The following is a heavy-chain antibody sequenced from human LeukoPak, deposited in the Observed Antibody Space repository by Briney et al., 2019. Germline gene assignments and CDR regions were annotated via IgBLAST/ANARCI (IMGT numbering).Heavy chain of an antibody. CDR2: IYHSGST. J-gene: IGHJ4*02. CDR3: ARDEGGYDSYFDY. V-gene: IGHV4-38-2*02. Sequence: PSETLSLTCTVSGYSISSGYYWGWIRQPPGKGLEWIGSIYHSGSTYYNPSLKSRVTISVDTSKNQFSLKLSSVTAADTAVYYCARDEGGYDSYFDYWGQGTLVTVSS. CDR1: GYSISSGYY. D-gene: IGHD5-12*01.